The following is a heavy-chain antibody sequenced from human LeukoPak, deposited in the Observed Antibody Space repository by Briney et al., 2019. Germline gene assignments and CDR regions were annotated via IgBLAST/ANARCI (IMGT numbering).Heavy chain of an antibody. V-gene: IGHV4-30-2*01. CDR2: IYHSGST. J-gene: IGHJ3*02. CDR3: ARDGGFIGAAFDI. CDR1: GGSISSGGYS. Sequence: SETLSLTCAVSGGSISSGGYSWSWIRRPPGKGLDWIGYIYHSGSTYYNPSLKSRVTISVDRSKNQFSLKLSSVTAADTAVYYCARDGGFIGAAFDIWGQGTMVTVSS. D-gene: IGHD5-12*01.